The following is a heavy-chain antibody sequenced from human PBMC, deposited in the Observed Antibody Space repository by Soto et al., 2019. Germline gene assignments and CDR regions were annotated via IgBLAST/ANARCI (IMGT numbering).Heavy chain of an antibody. Sequence: EVQLVESGGGLVQPGESLRLSCAASGFSFTSHWMSWVRQAPGKGLEWVATIKRDGSASYYLGSVKGRFTISRDNANDSLFLEMTSLRAEDTAVYYCARDQGREILASAFDFGGQGTKITVSS. J-gene: IGHJ3*01. CDR2: IKRDGSAS. CDR3: ARDQGREILASAFDF. CDR1: GFSFTSHW. D-gene: IGHD5-12*01. V-gene: IGHV3-7*01.